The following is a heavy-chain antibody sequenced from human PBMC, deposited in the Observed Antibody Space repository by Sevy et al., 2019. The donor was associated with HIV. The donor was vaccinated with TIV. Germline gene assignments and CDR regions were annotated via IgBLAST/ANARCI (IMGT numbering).Heavy chain of an antibody. J-gene: IGHJ4*02. CDR3: ARGPDILSGYPSHYFDY. D-gene: IGHD3-9*01. CDR2: IKEDGSQK. Sequence: GGSLRLSCAASGFSFSKYWMSWVRQAPGKGLEWVANIKEDGSQKNYLESVKGRFTISRDNAKNLLYLQMNNLRADDTAVYYCARGPDILSGYPSHYFDYWGQGTLVTVSS. CDR1: GFSFSKYW. V-gene: IGHV3-7*01.